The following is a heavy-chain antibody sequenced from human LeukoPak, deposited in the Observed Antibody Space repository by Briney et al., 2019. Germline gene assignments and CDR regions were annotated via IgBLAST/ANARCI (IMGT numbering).Heavy chain of an antibody. CDR1: GGSISSYY. V-gene: IGHV4-59*01. J-gene: IGHJ5*02. D-gene: IGHD2-2*01. CDR3: ARLLGYCSSTSCHPKFDP. Sequence: SETLSLTCTVSGGSISSYYWSWIRQPPGKGLEWIGYIYYSGSTNYNPSLKSRVTISVDTSKNQFSLKLSSVTAADTAVYYCARLLGYCSSTSCHPKFDPWGQGTLVTVSS. CDR2: IYYSGST.